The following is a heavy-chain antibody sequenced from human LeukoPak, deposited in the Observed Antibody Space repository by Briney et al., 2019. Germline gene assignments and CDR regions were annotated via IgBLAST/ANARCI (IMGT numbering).Heavy chain of an antibody. D-gene: IGHD3-22*01. J-gene: IGHJ4*02. CDR1: GFTFRNYA. CDR2: ISNDGVYT. Sequence: PGGSLRLSCVASGFTFRNYAMSWVRQSPGRGLEWISTISNDGVYTFHADSVKGRLTISRGNSKNTLYLQMDSLRAEDTAIYYCAKGSSGGRPYYFDYWGQGTLVTVSS. CDR3: AKGSSGGRPYYFDY. V-gene: IGHV3-23*01.